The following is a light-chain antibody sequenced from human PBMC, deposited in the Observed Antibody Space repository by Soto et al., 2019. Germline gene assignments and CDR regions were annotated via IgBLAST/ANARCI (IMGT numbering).Light chain of an antibody. V-gene: IGLV2-14*01. CDR1: SSDVGGYNY. Sequence: QSALTQPASMSGSPGQSITISCTGTSSDVGGYNYVSWYQQHPGKAPKVIIYDVSSRPSGISNRFSGSKSGNTASLTISGLQAEDEAHYYCSSYTSSSSVVFGGGTKVTVL. CDR2: DVS. CDR3: SSYTSSSSVV. J-gene: IGLJ2*01.